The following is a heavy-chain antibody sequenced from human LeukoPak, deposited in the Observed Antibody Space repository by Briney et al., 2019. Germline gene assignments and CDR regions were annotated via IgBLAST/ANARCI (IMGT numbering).Heavy chain of an antibody. D-gene: IGHD6-13*01. CDR1: GFTFSSYA. Sequence: GGSLRLSCAASGFTFSSYAMSWVRQAPGKGLEWVSAISGSGGSTYHADSVKGRFTISRDNAKNSLYLQMNSLRADDTAVYYCARWSSSWYYWGQGTLVTVSS. J-gene: IGHJ4*02. V-gene: IGHV3-23*01. CDR2: ISGSGGST. CDR3: ARWSSSWYY.